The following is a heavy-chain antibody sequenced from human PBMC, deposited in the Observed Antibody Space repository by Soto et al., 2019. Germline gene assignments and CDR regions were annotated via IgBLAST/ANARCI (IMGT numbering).Heavy chain of an antibody. CDR1: GGSISSFY. CDR3: ARVGSYYYSYLDV. Sequence: PSETLSLTCTVSGGSISSFYWSWIRQPPGKGLEWIGYVYYSGSTNYNPSLKSRVTISVDTSKNQFSLKLSSVTAADTAVYYCARVGSYYYSYLDVWGKGTTVTVSS. D-gene: IGHD3-10*01. CDR2: VYYSGST. J-gene: IGHJ6*03. V-gene: IGHV4-59*01.